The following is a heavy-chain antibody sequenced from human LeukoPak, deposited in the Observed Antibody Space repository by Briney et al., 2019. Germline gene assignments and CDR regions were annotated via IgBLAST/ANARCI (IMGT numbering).Heavy chain of an antibody. D-gene: IGHD1-26*01. Sequence: GGSLRLSCAASGFTVSSNYMSWVRQAPGKGLVWVSRINSDGSSTNYADSVKGRFTISRDNAKNTLYLQVNSLRAEDTAVYYCARVGATTWYWGQGTLVTVSS. V-gene: IGHV3-74*01. J-gene: IGHJ4*02. CDR2: INSDGSST. CDR3: ARVGATTWY. CDR1: GFTVSSNY.